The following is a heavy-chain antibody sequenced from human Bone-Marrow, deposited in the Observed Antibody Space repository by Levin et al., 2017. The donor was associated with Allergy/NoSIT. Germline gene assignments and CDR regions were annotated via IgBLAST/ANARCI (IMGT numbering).Heavy chain of an antibody. J-gene: IGHJ6*03. Sequence: SETLSLTCTVSGGSISGSSGSYYWNWIRQPAGKGLEWIGRIYTSGSTNYNPSLKSRVTISVDTSKNQFSLKLSSVTAADTAVYYCARLKDVPGDMGFSYFYMDVWGKGTTVTVSS. CDR1: GGSISGSSGSYY. CDR2: IYTSGST. CDR3: ARLKDVPGDMGFSYFYMDV. V-gene: IGHV4-61*02. D-gene: IGHD2-21*01.